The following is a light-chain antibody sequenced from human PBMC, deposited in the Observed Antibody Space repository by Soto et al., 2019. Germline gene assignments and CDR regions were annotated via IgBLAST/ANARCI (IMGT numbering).Light chain of an antibody. J-gene: IGKJ5*01. V-gene: IGKV3-20*01. Sequence: EVEMTQSPATLSLSPGERATLSCRASQSVSSYLAWYQQKPGQAPRLLIYDASSRATGIPDRFSGSGSGTDFTLTISRLEPEDFAVYYCQQYGSSFGQGTRLEIK. CDR2: DAS. CDR3: QQYGSS. CDR1: QSVSSY.